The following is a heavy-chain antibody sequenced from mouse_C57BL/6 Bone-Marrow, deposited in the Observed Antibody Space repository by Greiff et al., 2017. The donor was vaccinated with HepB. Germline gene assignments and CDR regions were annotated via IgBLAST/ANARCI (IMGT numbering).Heavy chain of an antibody. CDR1: GYPFSSYW. Sequence: VQLQQSAAELAKPGASVKMSCQASGYPFSSYWMNWVKQRPGKGLEWIGQIYPGDGDTNYNGKFKGKATLTADKSSSTAYMQLSSLTSEDSSVYSCATYSNYHAMDYWGQGTPATVTS. V-gene: IGHV1-80*01. D-gene: IGHD2-5*01. J-gene: IGHJ4*01. CDR3: ATYSNYHAMDY. CDR2: IYPGDGDT.